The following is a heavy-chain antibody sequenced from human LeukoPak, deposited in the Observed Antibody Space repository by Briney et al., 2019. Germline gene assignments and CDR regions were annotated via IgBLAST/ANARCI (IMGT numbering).Heavy chain of an antibody. D-gene: IGHD2-15*01. V-gene: IGHV4-31*03. CDR2: IYYSGST. Sequence: SETLSLTCTVSGGSISNGVYYWSWIRQHPGKGLEWIGYIYYSGSTYYSPSLKSRLTMSVDTSKNQFSLKLSSVTAADTAMYYCARDLGGGSFDFWGQGTLVTVSS. J-gene: IGHJ4*02. CDR3: ARDLGGGSFDF. CDR1: GGSISNGVYY.